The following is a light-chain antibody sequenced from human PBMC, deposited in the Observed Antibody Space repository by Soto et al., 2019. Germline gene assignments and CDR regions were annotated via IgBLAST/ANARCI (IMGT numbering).Light chain of an antibody. Sequence: QSVLTQPPSASGTPGQRVTISCSGSSSTFGANSFSWYQQLPGAAPKLLIYSSDKRPSWVPARCSCSKSVNSDSLAIIGLGSEEEDAYYCALWDDGLSGGLFGGGTKVTVL. J-gene: IGLJ3*02. CDR1: SSTFGANS. CDR3: ALWDDGLSGGL. CDR2: SSD. V-gene: IGLV1-47*02.